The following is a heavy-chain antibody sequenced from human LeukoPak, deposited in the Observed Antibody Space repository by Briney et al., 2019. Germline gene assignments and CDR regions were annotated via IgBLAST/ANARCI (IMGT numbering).Heavy chain of an antibody. J-gene: IGHJ3*02. CDR1: GYTFTSYD. D-gene: IGHD6-19*01. CDR3: ARISGWYQGDAFDI. Sequence: ASVTVSCKASGYTFTSYDINWVRQATGQGLEWMGWMNPNSGNTGYPQKFQRRVTMTRNTSISTAYMELSSLRSEDTAVYYCARISGWYQGDAFDIWGQGTMVTVSS. CDR2: MNPNSGNT. V-gene: IGHV1-8*01.